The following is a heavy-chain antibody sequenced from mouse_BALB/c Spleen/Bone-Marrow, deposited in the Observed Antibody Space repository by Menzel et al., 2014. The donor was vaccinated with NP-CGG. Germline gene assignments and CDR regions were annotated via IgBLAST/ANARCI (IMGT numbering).Heavy chain of an antibody. CDR3: ARDVGYGNYFVY. CDR2: SRNKAKYYTT. J-gene: IGHJ3*01. CDR1: GFTFSDFY. D-gene: IGHD2-10*02. V-gene: IGHV7-1*02. Sequence: EVMLVESGGGLVQPGDSLRLSCATSGFTFSDFYMEWVRQPPGKRLEWIAASRNKAKYYTTEYSASVKGRFIVSRDTSQSVLHLQMNALRAEDTAIYYCARDVGYGNYFVYWGQGTLVTVPA.